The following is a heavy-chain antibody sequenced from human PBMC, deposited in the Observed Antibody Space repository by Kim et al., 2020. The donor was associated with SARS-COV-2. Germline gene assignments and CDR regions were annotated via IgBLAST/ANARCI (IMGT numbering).Heavy chain of an antibody. D-gene: IGHD4-17*01. Sequence: GGSLRLSCADSGFTFSSYAMSWVRQAPGKGLECVSAISGSGGATYYGDSVKGRFTISRDNSKNTLYLQMNTLRAEDTAVYYCAKTKLTSVTTFWYFDLWGRGTLVTVSS. CDR3: AKTKLTSVTTFWYFDL. V-gene: IGHV3-23*01. CDR1: GFTFSSYA. J-gene: IGHJ2*01. CDR2: ISGSGGAT.